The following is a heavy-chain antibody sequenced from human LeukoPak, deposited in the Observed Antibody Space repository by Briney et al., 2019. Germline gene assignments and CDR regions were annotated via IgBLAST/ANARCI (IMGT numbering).Heavy chain of an antibody. J-gene: IGHJ6*03. CDR2: IIPIFGTA. Sequence: SAKVSCKASGGTFSSYAISWVRQAPGQGLEWMGGIIPIFGTANYAQKFQGRVTITTDESTSTAYMELSSLRSEDTAVYYCARSGSYYYYYYMDVWGKGTTVTVSS. CDR3: ARSGSYYYYYYMDV. D-gene: IGHD3-10*01. V-gene: IGHV1-69*05. CDR1: GGTFSSYA.